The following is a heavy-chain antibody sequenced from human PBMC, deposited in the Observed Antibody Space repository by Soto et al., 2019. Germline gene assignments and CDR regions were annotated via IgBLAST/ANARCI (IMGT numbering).Heavy chain of an antibody. D-gene: IGHD1-20*01. CDR3: ARVWDPPMDAFDI. CDR1: GGTFSSYA. J-gene: IGHJ3*02. V-gene: IGHV1-69*12. Sequence: QVQLVQSGAEVKKPGSSVKVSCKASGGTFSSYAISWVRQAPGQGLEWMGGIIPIFGTANYAQKFQGRVTIPADEPTSTAYRELGGLRSENTAVYYCARVWDPPMDAFDIWGQGTMVTVSS. CDR2: IIPIFGTA.